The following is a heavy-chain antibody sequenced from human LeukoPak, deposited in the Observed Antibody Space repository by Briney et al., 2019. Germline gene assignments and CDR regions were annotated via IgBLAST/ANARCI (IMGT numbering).Heavy chain of an antibody. CDR2: ISGSGAST. J-gene: IGHJ4*02. CDR3: AKGYCSGDSCYSDY. V-gene: IGHV3-23*01. CDR1: GFTFSSYA. D-gene: IGHD2-15*01. Sequence: GGSLRLSCAASGFTFSSYAMSWVRQAPGKGLEWVSAISGSGASTFYADSVKGRFTISRDNSKNTLYLQMNSLRAEDTAVYYCAKGYCSGDSCYSDYWGQGTLVTVSS.